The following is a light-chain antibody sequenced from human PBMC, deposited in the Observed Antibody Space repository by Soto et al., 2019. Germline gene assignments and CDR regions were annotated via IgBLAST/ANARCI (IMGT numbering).Light chain of an antibody. CDR2: GTS. J-gene: IGKJ1*01. Sequence: EIVLTQSPGTLSLSPGEGATLSCRASQSVSNIYLAWYQQKPGQAPRLLMYGTSNRATGIPDRFIGSGSGTDFTLTISNLDPEDFAVYYCQQFGRSPRTFGQGTKVEIK. CDR3: QQFGRSPRT. CDR1: QSVSNIY. V-gene: IGKV3-20*01.